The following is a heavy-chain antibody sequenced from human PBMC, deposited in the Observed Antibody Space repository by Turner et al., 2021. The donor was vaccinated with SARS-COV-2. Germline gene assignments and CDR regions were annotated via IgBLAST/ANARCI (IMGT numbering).Heavy chain of an antibody. Sequence: QVQLQESGPGLVKPSQTLSLPCTVSGGSISSGGYYWSWIRQHPGKGLEWIGSIYYSGSTYYNPSLKSRVTISVDTSKNQFSLKLSSVTAADTAVYYCASIRWLRGPFDYWGQGTLVTVSS. D-gene: IGHD5-12*01. J-gene: IGHJ4*02. CDR1: GGSISSGGYY. CDR3: ASIRWLRGPFDY. CDR2: IYYSGST. V-gene: IGHV4-31*03.